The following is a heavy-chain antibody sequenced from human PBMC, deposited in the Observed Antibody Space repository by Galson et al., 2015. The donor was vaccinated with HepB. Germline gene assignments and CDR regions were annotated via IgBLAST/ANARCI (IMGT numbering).Heavy chain of an antibody. D-gene: IGHD3-10*01. J-gene: IGHJ6*02. CDR2: NKNGGIP. CDR1: GASFPDYY. Sequence: ETLSPTCAVYGASFPDYYWNWIRQPPGKGPGLVWENKNGGIPQYHPSLKRRVTISIDTSKKQFSLTLNSVTAADTAVYYCPYFFGSGSFSMDVWGQGTAVTVSS. V-gene: IGHV4-34*01. CDR3: PYFFGSGSFSMDV.